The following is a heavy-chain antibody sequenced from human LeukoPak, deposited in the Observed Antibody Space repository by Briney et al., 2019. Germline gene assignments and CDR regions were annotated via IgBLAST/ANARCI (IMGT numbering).Heavy chain of an antibody. CDR3: AKVRDYYDSSGYFSFAAFDI. Sequence: TGGSLRLSCAASGFTFDDYAMHWVRQAPGKGLEWVSLISGDGGSTYYADSVKVRFTISRDNSKNSLYLQMNSLRTEDTALYYCAKVRDYYDSSGYFSFAAFDIWGQGTMVTVSS. CDR1: GFTFDDYA. V-gene: IGHV3-43*02. J-gene: IGHJ3*02. CDR2: ISGDGGST. D-gene: IGHD3-22*01.